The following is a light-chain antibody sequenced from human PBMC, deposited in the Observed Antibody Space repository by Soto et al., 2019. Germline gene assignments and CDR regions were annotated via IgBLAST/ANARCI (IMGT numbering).Light chain of an antibody. CDR1: SSDVGGYNY. Sequence: QSVLTQPASVSGSPGQSITISCTGTSSDVGGYNYVSWYQQHPGKAPKLMIYEVNNRPSGVSHRFSGSKSGNTASLTISGLQAEDEADYYCSSYTSSITLAFGGGTQLTVL. CDR2: EVN. CDR3: SSYTSSITLA. J-gene: IGLJ2*01. V-gene: IGLV2-14*01.